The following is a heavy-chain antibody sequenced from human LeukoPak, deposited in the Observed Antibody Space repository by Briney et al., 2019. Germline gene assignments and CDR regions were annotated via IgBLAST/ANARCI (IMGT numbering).Heavy chain of an antibody. V-gene: IGHV4-59*11. CDR2: IYYSGST. CDR3: ARRSGVLDSRDSRYYFDH. CDR1: GGSISSHY. J-gene: IGHJ4*02. Sequence: SQTLSLTCIVSGGSISSHYWSWIRQPPGKGLEYIGYIYYSGSTDYNPSLKSRVTISLDTSKNQFSLNLSSVTAADTAVYYCARRSGVLDSRDSRYYFDHWGQGTLVTVSS. D-gene: IGHD3-22*01.